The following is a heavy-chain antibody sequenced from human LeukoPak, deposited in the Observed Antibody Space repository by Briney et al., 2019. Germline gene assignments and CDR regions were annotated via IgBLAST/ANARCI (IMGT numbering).Heavy chain of an antibody. D-gene: IGHD3-22*01. CDR3: ARALDGSDSSGYYPGINWFDP. CDR2: ISAYSGNT. Sequence: ASVKVSCKASGYAFTSYGISWVRQAPGQGLEGMGWISAYSGNTNYAQKLQGRVTMTTDTSTSTAYMELRSLRSDDTAVYYCARALDGSDSSGYYPGINWFDPWGQGTLVTVSS. J-gene: IGHJ5*02. CDR1: GYAFTSYG. V-gene: IGHV1-18*01.